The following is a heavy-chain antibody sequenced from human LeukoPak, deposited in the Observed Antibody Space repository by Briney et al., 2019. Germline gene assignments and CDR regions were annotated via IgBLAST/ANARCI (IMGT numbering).Heavy chain of an antibody. J-gene: IGHJ6*03. V-gene: IGHV3-48*04. CDR2: ISSSSSTI. CDR3: ARDHISSWYEISYYYYYYMDV. D-gene: IGHD6-13*01. CDR1: GFTFRSYS. Sequence: GGSLRLSCADSGFTFRSYSMNWVRQAPGKGLEWVSYISSSSSTIYYADSVKGRFTISRDNAKNSLYLQMNSLRAEDTAVYYCARDHISSWYEISYYYYYYMDVWGKGTTVTVSS.